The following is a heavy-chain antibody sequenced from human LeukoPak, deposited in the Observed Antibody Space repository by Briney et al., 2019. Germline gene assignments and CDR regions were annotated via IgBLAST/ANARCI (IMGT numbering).Heavy chain of an antibody. CDR3: ARKPLERDYYDSSGYYSDY. J-gene: IGHJ4*02. V-gene: IGHV3-21*01. CDR2: ISSSSSYI. CDR1: GFTFSSYS. D-gene: IGHD3-22*01. Sequence: GGSLRLSCAASGFTFSSYSMNWVRQAPGKGLEWVSSISSSSSYIYYADSVKGRFTISRDNAKNSLYLQMNGLRAEDTAVYYCARKPLERDYYDSSGYYSDYWGQGTLVTVSS.